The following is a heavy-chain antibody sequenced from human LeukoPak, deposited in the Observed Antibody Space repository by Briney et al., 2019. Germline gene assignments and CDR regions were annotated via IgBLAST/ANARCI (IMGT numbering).Heavy chain of an antibody. J-gene: IGHJ4*01. CDR1: GFTFNNYI. CDR3: AQEIKDRFCSGAQNCLFDS. CDR2: IGSGSSYI. D-gene: IGHD2-15*01. Sequence: GGSLRLSCDTSGFTFNNYIINWVRQAPGKGLEWVSCIGSGSSYIYYADSVKGRFTISRDNARNSLYLQMNSLRAEDTAIYYCAQEIKDRFCSGAQNCLFDSWGHGTLVTVSS. V-gene: IGHV3-21*01.